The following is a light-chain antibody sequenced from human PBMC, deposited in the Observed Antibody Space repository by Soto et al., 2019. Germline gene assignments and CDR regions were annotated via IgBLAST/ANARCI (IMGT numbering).Light chain of an antibody. CDR2: REV. Sequence: QSVLTQPPSASGTPGQRVTISCSGSNSNIGTNAVYWFQHLPALAPKVLIFREVQRRSGVSDRFSGSKSGTSCSLAISGLRSEEEADYSCASWDDTRSAVVFGGGTKLTVL. V-gene: IGLV1-47*01. CDR1: NSNIGTNA. CDR3: ASWDDTRSAVV. J-gene: IGLJ3*02.